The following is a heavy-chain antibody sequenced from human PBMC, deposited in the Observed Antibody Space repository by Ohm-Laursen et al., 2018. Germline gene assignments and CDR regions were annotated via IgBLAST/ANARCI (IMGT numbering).Heavy chain of an antibody. CDR1: GFTCTSYG. CDR2: ISAGGGNT. V-gene: IGHV3-23*01. CDR3: AKRDVSNYHCFDS. J-gene: IGHJ4*02. Sequence: SLRLSCTASGFTCTSYGMSWVRQAPEKGLEWVSAISAGGGNTYYADSVKGRFTISRDNSKNTLYLQMNSLRAEDTAVYYCAKRDVSNYHCFDSWGQGTLVTVSS. D-gene: IGHD4-11*01.